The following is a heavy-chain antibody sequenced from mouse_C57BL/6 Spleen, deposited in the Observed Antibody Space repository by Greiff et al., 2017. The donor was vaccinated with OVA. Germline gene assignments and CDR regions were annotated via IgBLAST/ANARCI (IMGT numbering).Heavy chain of an antibody. V-gene: IGHV1-15*01. CDR2: IDPETGGT. J-gene: IGHJ2*01. CDR3: TRGENGNSYYFDY. Sequence: QVQLKESGAELVRPGASVTLSCKASGYTFTDYEMHWVKQTPVHGLEWIGAIDPETGGTAYNQKFKGKAILTADKSSSTAYMELRSLTSEDSAVYYCTRGENGNSYYFDYWGQGTTFTVSS. D-gene: IGHD2-1*01. CDR1: GYTFTDYE.